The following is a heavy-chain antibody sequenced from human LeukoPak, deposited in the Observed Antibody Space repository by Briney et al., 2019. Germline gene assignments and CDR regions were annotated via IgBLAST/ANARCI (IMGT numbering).Heavy chain of an antibody. V-gene: IGHV1-3*03. CDR2: INAGNGNT. Sequence: ASVKVSCKASGYTFTSYVMHWVRQAPGQRLEWMGWINAGNGNTKYSQEFQGRVTITRDTSASTAYMELSSLRSEDMAVYYCARPSSWYSTIFDYWGQGTLVTVSS. J-gene: IGHJ4*02. D-gene: IGHD6-13*01. CDR3: ARPSSWYSTIFDY. CDR1: GYTFTSYV.